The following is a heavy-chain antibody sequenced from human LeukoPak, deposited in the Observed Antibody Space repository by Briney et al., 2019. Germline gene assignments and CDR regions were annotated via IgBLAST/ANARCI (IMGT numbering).Heavy chain of an antibody. Sequence: SETLSLTCTVSGRSISIYYGSWIRQPPGKGLECLGYFCYSGSTNYNPSLKSRVTIAVDTSKNQFSLKLSSVTAADTAVYYWASSSSYYDKSGYPSHAFDIWGQGTMVTVSS. V-gene: IGHV4-59*01. D-gene: IGHD3-22*01. J-gene: IGHJ3*02. CDR3: ASSSSYYDKSGYPSHAFDI. CDR1: GRSISIYY. CDR2: FCYSGST.